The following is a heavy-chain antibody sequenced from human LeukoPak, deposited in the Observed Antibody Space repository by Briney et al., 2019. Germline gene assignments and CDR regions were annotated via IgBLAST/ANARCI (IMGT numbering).Heavy chain of an antibody. CDR3: VRRDPYWFDS. V-gene: IGHV4-39*01. Sequence: SETLSLTCNVSGGSISSSTYYWGWIRQPPGKGLEWIASIYYSGSTYQNPSLQSRVTISKDTSKNQFSLDLKSVTATDTAVYYCVRRDPYWFDSWGQGILLTVSS. J-gene: IGHJ5*01. CDR2: IYYSGST. CDR1: GGSISSSTYY.